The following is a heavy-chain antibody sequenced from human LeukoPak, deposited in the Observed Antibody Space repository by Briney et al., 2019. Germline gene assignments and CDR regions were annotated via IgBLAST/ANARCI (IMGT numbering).Heavy chain of an antibody. CDR1: GGSISSGGYY. J-gene: IGHJ5*02. CDR3: ARDRGYCSSTSCYKMIDP. D-gene: IGHD2-2*02. CDR2: IYYSGST. Sequence: PSQTLSLTCTVSGGSISSGGYYWSWIRQHPGKGLEWIGYIYYSGSTYYNPSLKSRVTISVDTSKNQFSLKLSSVTAADTAVYYCARDRGYCSSTSCYKMIDPWGQGTLVTVSS. V-gene: IGHV4-31*03.